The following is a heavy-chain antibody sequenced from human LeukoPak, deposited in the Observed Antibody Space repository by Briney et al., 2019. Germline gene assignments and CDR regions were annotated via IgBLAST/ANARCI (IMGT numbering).Heavy chain of an antibody. CDR3: ARGRPTNWFDP. Sequence: PSETLSLTCTVSGGSISSSSDYWGWIRQPPGKGLEWIGSIYYSGSTYYNPSLKSRVTISVDTSKNQFSLKLSSVTAADTAVYYCARGRPTNWFDPWGQGTLVTVSS. CDR1: GGSISSSSDY. J-gene: IGHJ5*02. CDR2: IYYSGST. V-gene: IGHV4-39*07. D-gene: IGHD6-6*01.